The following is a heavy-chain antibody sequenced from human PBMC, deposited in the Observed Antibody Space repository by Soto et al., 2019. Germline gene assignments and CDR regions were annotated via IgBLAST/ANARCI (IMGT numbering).Heavy chain of an antibody. J-gene: IGHJ4*02. Sequence: QVQLVQSGAEVKKPGASVKVSCKASGYTFNNSGISWVRQAPGRGLEWMGWISAKNGNTNYAQKFQGRVTMTTDTATRTAHMDLRSLRSDDTAVYFCARDLGDIVVVSAATEFDHWGQGTLVTVSS. CDR1: GYTFNNSG. V-gene: IGHV1-18*04. CDR2: ISAKNGNT. CDR3: ARDLGDIVVVSAATEFDH. D-gene: IGHD2-2*01.